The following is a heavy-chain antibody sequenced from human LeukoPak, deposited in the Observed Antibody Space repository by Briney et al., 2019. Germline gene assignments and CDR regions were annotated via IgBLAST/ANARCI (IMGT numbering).Heavy chain of an antibody. CDR2: INPNSGGT. D-gene: IGHD2-8*01. J-gene: IGHJ4*02. V-gene: IGHV1-2*06. CDR1: GYTFTGYY. CDR3: ATQGGTNGVVNY. Sequence: ASVKVSCKASGYTFTGYYMHWVRQAPGQGLEWMGRINPNSGGTNYAQKFQGRVTMTRDTSISTAYMELSRLRSDDTAVYYCATQGGTNGVVNYWGQGTLVTVSS.